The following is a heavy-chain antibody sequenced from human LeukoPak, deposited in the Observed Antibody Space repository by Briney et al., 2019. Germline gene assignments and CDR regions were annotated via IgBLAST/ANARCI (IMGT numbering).Heavy chain of an antibody. CDR3: ARGEPGGSGNNWFDP. CDR2: INHSGST. V-gene: IGHV4-34*01. CDR1: GGSFSGYY. Sequence: SETLSLTCAVYGGSFSGYYWTWIRQPPGKGLEWIGEINHSGSTNYNPSLKSRVTISVDTSKNQFSLKLISVTAADTAVYYCARGEPGGSGNNWFDPWGQGTLVTVSS. D-gene: IGHD3-10*01. J-gene: IGHJ5*02.